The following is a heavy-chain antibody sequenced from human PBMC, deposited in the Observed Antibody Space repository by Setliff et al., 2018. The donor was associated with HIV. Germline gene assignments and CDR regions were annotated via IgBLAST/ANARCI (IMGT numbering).Heavy chain of an antibody. CDR1: GYSIGSGSF. V-gene: IGHV4-38-2*01. D-gene: IGHD4-17*01. J-gene: IGHJ4*02. CDR3: ARYSTLTTNFDY. Sequence: SETLSLTCAVSGYSIGSGSFWGWIRQPPGKGLEWIATIPHNGGTYYNPDPSLTGRVTISVDTSKNQFSLNLAFVTAADTAVYYCARYSTLTTNFDYWGQGTLVTVSS. CDR2: IPHNGGT.